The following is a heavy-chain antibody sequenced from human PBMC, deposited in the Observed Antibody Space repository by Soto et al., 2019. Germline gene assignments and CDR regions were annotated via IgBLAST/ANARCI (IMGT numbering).Heavy chain of an antibody. Sequence: EVQLVESGGGLVKPGGSLRLSCAASGFTFSNAWMNWVRQAPGKGLEWVGRIKSKTDGGTTDYAAPVKGRFTISRDDSKNALELQMSSLKTEDTGVCYCTTDLMGAKPSVDYWGQGTLVTVSS. CDR3: TTDLMGAKPSVDY. V-gene: IGHV3-15*07. J-gene: IGHJ4*02. CDR2: IKSKTDGGTT. D-gene: IGHD1-26*01. CDR1: GFTFSNAW.